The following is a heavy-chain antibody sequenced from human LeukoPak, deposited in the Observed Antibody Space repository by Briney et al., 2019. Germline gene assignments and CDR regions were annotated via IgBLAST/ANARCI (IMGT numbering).Heavy chain of an antibody. D-gene: IGHD3-9*01. Sequence: PGGSLRLSCAVSGFTFSSYAMSWVRQAPGKGLEWVSAISGSGDSTYYADSVKGRFTISRDNSKNTLYLQMNSLRAEATAVYYCAKHERVHDIFTVYYTMGALEIWGQGTMVTVSS. CDR2: ISGSGDST. J-gene: IGHJ3*02. CDR1: GFTFSSYA. CDR3: AKHERVHDIFTVYYTMGALEI. V-gene: IGHV3-23*01.